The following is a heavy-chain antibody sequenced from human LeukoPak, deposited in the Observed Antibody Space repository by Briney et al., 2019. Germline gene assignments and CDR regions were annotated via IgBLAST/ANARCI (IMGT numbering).Heavy chain of an antibody. V-gene: IGHV5-51*01. J-gene: IGHJ3*01. CDR2: IYPGDFGP. Sequence: PGESLKISCKVSGYSFTSYCIGWVRQMPGKGLEWMGIIYPGDFGPTYSPSFQGQVTISVDKSINTAYLQWSSLQASDTAMYYCGMSGDRVPLQDDVFDVWGQGTMVTVST. CDR3: GMSGDRVPLQDDVFDV. CDR1: GYSFTSYC. D-gene: IGHD1-26*01.